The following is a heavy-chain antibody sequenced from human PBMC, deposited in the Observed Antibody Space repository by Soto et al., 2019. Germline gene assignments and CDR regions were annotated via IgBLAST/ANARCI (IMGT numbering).Heavy chain of an antibody. J-gene: IGHJ6*02. CDR3: ARDPETYYYDSSGYYNGPDV. CDR1: GGSISSGGYS. V-gene: IGHV4-30-2*01. D-gene: IGHD3-22*01. CDR2: IYHSGST. Sequence: SETLSLTCAVSGGSISSGGYSWSWIRQPPGKGLEWIGYIYHSGSTYYNPSLKSRVTISVDTSENQFSLKLSSVTAADTAVYYCARDPETYYYDSSGYYNGPDVWGQGTTVTVSS.